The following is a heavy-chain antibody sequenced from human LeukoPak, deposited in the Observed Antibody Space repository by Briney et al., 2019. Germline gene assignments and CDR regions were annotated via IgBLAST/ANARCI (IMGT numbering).Heavy chain of an antibody. CDR1: GFMFSSYW. J-gene: IGHJ1*01. D-gene: IGHD3-10*01. Sequence: PGGSLRLSCAASGFMFSSYWMNWVRQAPGKGLEWVSSISSSSSYIYYADSVKGRFTISRDNAKNSLYLQMNSLRAEDTAVYYCALLWFGELFPIGTEYFQHWGQGTLVTVSS. CDR3: ALLWFGELFPIGTEYFQH. CDR2: ISSSSSYI. V-gene: IGHV3-21*01.